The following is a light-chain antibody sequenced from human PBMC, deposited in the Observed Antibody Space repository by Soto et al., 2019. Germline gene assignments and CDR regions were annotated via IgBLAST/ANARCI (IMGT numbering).Light chain of an antibody. Sequence: EIVLTQSPGTLSLSPGERATLSCRASQSVSRSFLAWYQQKSGQAPRLLIYGASSRATGIPDRFSGSGSGTDFTLIISRLEPEDFAVYYCQQYGTSPRTFGQGTKVEIK. CDR2: GAS. CDR3: QQYGTSPRT. CDR1: QSVSRSF. J-gene: IGKJ1*01. V-gene: IGKV3-20*01.